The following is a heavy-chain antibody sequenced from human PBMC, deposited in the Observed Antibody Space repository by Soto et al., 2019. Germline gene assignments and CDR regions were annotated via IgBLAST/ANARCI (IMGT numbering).Heavy chain of an antibody. CDR1: GFTFSSYW. V-gene: IGHV3-7*01. J-gene: IGHJ5*02. Sequence: EVQLVESGGGLVQPGGSLRLSCAASGFTFSSYWMSWVRQAPGKGLEWVANIKQDGSEKYYVDSVKGRFTISRDNAKNSLYLQMNSVRAEDTAVYYCARDRALVRGVSLDPWGQGTLVTVSS. D-gene: IGHD3-10*01. CDR3: ARDRALVRGVSLDP. CDR2: IKQDGSEK.